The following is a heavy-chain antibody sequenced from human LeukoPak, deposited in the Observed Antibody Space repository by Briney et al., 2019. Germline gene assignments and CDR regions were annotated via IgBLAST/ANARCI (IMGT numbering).Heavy chain of an antibody. CDR2: IWYDGSNK. Sequence: GGSLRLSCAASGFTFSSYGMHWVRQAPGKGLEWVAVIWYDGSNKYYADSVKGRFTISRDNSKNTLYLQMNSLRGEDTAVYYCATDSSGYLFDYWGQGTLGTVSS. J-gene: IGHJ4*02. V-gene: IGHV3-33*01. CDR3: ATDSSGYLFDY. CDR1: GFTFSSYG. D-gene: IGHD3-22*01.